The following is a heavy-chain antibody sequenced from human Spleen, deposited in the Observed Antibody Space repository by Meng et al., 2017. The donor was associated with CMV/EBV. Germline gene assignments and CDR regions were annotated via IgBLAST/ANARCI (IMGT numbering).Heavy chain of an antibody. CDR2: IIPILGLS. J-gene: IGHJ5*02. Sequence: SVKVSCKAPGGTFRSYAISWVRQAPGQGLEWMGGIIPILGLSTYAQSFQGRVTITADRARSTTYMELTSLTSEDTAVYYCASAADKTTQEGWFDRWGQGSLVTVSS. CDR3: ASAADKTTQEGWFDR. D-gene: IGHD4-11*01. CDR1: GGTFRSYA. V-gene: IGHV1-69*10.